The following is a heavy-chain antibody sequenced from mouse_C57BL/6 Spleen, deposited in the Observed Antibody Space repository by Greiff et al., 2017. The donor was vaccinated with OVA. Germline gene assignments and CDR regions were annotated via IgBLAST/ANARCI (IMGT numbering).Heavy chain of an antibody. Sequence: EVKLVESGGGLVKPGGSLKLSCAASGFTFSSYAMSWVRQTPEKRLEWVATISDGGSYTYYPDNVKGRFTISRDNAKNNLYLQMSHLKSEDTAMYYCARDYYGSSPWFAYWGQGTLVTVSA. V-gene: IGHV5-4*01. J-gene: IGHJ3*01. CDR3: ARDYYGSSPWFAY. D-gene: IGHD1-1*01. CDR2: ISDGGSYT. CDR1: GFTFSSYA.